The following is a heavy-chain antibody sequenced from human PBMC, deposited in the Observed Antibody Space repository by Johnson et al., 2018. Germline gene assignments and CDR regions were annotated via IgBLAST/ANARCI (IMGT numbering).Heavy chain of an antibody. CDR1: GFTFSGYA. Sequence: VQLVQSGGGLVQPGGSLRLSCAASGFTFSGYAMSWVRQAPGKGLEWVSAITGSDVSTYYADSVKGRFTISRDNSKSGLFLQMNSLRAEDTAVYYCAKEPYGSGTYAPDDYFYYKMDVWGHGTTVTV. CDR2: ITGSDVST. CDR3: AKEPYGSGTYAPDDYFYYKMDV. V-gene: IGHV3-23*04. D-gene: IGHD3-10*01. J-gene: IGHJ6*02.